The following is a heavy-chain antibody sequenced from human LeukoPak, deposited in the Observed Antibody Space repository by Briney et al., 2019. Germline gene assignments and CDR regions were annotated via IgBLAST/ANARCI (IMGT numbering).Heavy chain of an antibody. V-gene: IGHV3-30*02. Sequence: PGGSLRLSCAASGFTFSSYGMHWVRQAPGKGLEWVAFIRYDGSNKYYADSVKGRFTISRDNSKNTLYLQMNSLRAEDTAVYYCAKDRDWTFDYWGQGTLVTVSP. CDR1: GFTFSSYG. CDR2: IRYDGSNK. D-gene: IGHD3/OR15-3a*01. CDR3: AKDRDWTFDY. J-gene: IGHJ4*02.